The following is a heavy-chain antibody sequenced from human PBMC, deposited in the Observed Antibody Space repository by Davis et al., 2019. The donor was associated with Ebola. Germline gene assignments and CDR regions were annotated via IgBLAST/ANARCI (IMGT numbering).Heavy chain of an antibody. D-gene: IGHD6-19*01. CDR1: GYSISSGYY. CDR2: IYHSGST. J-gene: IGHJ4*02. CDR3: ATQDAVASYYFDS. Sequence: MPSETLSLTCTVSGYSISSGYYWGWIRQPPGKGLEWIGSIYHSGSTYYNPSMKSRVTISADTSNGLSLKLTSVTAADTAVYYCATQDAVASYYFDSWGQGTLVAVSS. V-gene: IGHV4-38-2*02.